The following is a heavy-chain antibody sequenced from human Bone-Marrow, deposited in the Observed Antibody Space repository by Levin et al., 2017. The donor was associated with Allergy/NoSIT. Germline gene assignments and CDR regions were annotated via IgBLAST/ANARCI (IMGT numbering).Heavy chain of an antibody. V-gene: IGHV3-30*03. J-gene: IGHJ4*02. D-gene: IGHD2-2*01. Sequence: PGESLKISCAASGFSFSDYGMHWVRQAPGRGLEWLAVISYDGINKYYADSVRGRFTISRDNSKNTLSLQMNSLRAEDTAIYFGARDDGIGTNCYVGSTVSNYFDSWGQGTLVTLSS. CDR3: ARDDGIGTNCYVGSTVSNYFDS. CDR2: ISYDGINK. CDR1: GFSFSDYG.